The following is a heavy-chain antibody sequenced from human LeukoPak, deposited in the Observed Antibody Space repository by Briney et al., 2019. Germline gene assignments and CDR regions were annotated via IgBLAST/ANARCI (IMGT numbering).Heavy chain of an antibody. CDR3: ARDSDSSSLDY. CDR2: INWNGGST. CDR1: GFTFDDYG. D-gene: IGHD6-6*01. J-gene: IGHJ4*02. V-gene: IGHV3-20*04. Sequence: GGSLRLSCAASGFTFDDYGMSWVRQAPGKGLEWVSGINWNGGSTGYADSVKGRFTISRDNAKNSLYLQMNSLRAEDTAVYYCARDSDSSSLDYWGQGTLVTVSS.